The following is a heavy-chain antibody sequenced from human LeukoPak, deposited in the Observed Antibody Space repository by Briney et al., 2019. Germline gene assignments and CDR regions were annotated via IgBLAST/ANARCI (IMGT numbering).Heavy chain of an antibody. CDR2: TYYRSKWYY. V-gene: IGHV6-1*01. CDR3: ARGLTIVRGVIGILDY. J-gene: IGHJ4*02. Sequence: SQTLSLTFAITGDSVASNDDAWNWIRQSPSRGLEWLGRTYYRSKWYYDYAVSVKSRMTINPDTYKNQFSLQLNSVTPEDTAVYYCARGLTIVRGVIGILDYWGQETLVTVSS. CDR1: GDSVASNDDA. D-gene: IGHD3-10*01.